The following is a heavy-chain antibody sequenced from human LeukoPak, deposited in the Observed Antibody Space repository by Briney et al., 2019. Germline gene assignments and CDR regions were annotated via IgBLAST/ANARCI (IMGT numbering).Heavy chain of an antibody. Sequence: PSETLSLTCAVYGGSFSGYYWSLIRQPPGKGLEWIGEINHSGGTKYNPSLKSRVTISVDTSKNQFSLKLSSVTAADTAVYYCARGRSGYYSRGGELDYWGQGTLVTVSS. J-gene: IGHJ4*02. CDR3: ARGRSGYYSRGGELDY. CDR2: INHSGGT. V-gene: IGHV4-34*01. CDR1: GGSFSGYY. D-gene: IGHD3-22*01.